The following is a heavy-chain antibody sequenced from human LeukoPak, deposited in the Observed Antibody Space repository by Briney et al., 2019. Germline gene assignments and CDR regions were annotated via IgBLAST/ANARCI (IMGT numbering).Heavy chain of an antibody. CDR1: GGTFSSYA. CDR2: IIPTFGTA. Sequence: SVKVSCKASGGTFSSYAISWVRQAPGQGLEWMGGIIPTFGTANYAQKFQGRVTITADKSTSTAYMELSSLRSEDTAVYYCSSAGGYYYGMDVWGQGTTVTVSS. V-gene: IGHV1-69*06. CDR3: SSAGGYYYGMDV. D-gene: IGHD3-16*01. J-gene: IGHJ6*02.